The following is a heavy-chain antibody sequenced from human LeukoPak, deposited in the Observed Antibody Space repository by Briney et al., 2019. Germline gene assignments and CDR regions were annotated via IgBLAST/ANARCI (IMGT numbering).Heavy chain of an antibody. CDR3: AKSPSKGSSTIRYGMDV. CDR2: ISGSGGST. V-gene: IGHV3-23*01. Sequence: QAGGSLRLSCAASGFTFSSYAMSWVRQAPGKGLEWVSAISGSGGSTYYADSVKGRFTISRDNSKNTLYLQMNSLRAEDTAVYYCAKSPSKGSSTIRYGMDVWGKGTTVTVSS. J-gene: IGHJ6*04. CDR1: GFTFSSYA. D-gene: IGHD2-2*01.